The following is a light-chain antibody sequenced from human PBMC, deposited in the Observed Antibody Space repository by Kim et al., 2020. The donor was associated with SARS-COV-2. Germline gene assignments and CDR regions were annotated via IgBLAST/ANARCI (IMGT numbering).Light chain of an antibody. CDR1: SDMNVGNYN. J-gene: IGLJ1*01. CDR3: RV. Sequence: PGECASLTYTLPSDMNVGNYNIYWYQQTPGSPPRYFLYHYSDSHKGQGSGVPSRFSGSKDASANTGILLISGLQSEDEADYYLRVFGTGTKVTVL. CDR2: HYSDSHK. V-gene: IGLV5-37*01.